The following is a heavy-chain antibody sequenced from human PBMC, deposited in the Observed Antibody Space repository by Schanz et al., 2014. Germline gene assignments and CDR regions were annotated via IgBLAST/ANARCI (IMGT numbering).Heavy chain of an antibody. J-gene: IGHJ3*02. Sequence: QEQLVESGGGAVQPGRSLRLSCAASGFTFSSYAVDWIRQAPGQGLEWVSFISYDGSLKSYLDSVKGRFTISRDNSKNALYLQMDSLRAEDTAVYYCARGIITMVRGGDVGAFDIWGQGTMVTISS. D-gene: IGHD3-10*01. V-gene: IGHV3-30-3*01. CDR3: ARGIITMVRGGDVGAFDI. CDR1: GFTFSSYA. CDR2: ISYDGSLK.